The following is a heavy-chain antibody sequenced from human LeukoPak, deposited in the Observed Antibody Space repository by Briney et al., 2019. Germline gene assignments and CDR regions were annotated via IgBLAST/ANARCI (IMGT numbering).Heavy chain of an antibody. D-gene: IGHD3-16*01. Sequence: ASVKVSCKASGYTFTSYDINWVRQATGQGLEWMGWMNPNSGNTGYAQKFQGRVTMTRNTSISTAYMELSSLRAEDTAVYYCARDRGYDYVWGSLYAASFDYWGQGTLVTVSS. CDR3: ARDRGYDYVWGSLYAASFDY. CDR2: MNPNSGNT. V-gene: IGHV1-8*01. J-gene: IGHJ4*02. CDR1: GYTFTSYD.